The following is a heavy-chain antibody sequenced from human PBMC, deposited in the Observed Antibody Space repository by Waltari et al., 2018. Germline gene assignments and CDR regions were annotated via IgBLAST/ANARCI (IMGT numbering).Heavy chain of an antibody. CDR2: INPNSGGT. V-gene: IGHV1-2*02. CDR3: ARFFEVATIRYYDY. Sequence: QVQLVQSGAEVKKPGASVKVSCKASGYTFTGYYMHLVRHAPGQGLEWLGWINPNSGGTNYAQKFQGRVTMTRDTSISTAYMELSRLRSDDTAVYYCARFFEVATIRYYDYWGQGTLVTVSS. D-gene: IGHD5-12*01. J-gene: IGHJ4*02. CDR1: GYTFTGYY.